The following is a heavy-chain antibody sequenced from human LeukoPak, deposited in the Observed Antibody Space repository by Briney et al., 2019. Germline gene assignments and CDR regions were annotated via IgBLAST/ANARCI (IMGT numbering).Heavy chain of an antibody. CDR2: INHLVNKI. Sequence: GGSLRLSCVASGFTFSNYWMSWVRQAPRQGLEWVASINHLVNKIEYVDSVKGRFTISRDNAKNSVYLQMNSLRAEDTAVYYCARDLGGYRSSTSCYPSYFDYWGQGTLVTVSS. CDR3: ARDLGGYRSSTSCYPSYFDY. J-gene: IGHJ4*02. V-gene: IGHV3-7*01. CDR1: GFTFSNYW. D-gene: IGHD2-2*01.